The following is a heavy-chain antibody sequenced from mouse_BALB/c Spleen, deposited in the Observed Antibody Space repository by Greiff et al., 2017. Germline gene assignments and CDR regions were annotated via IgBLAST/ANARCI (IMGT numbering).Heavy chain of an antibody. V-gene: IGHV5-6*02. CDR1: GFTFSSYG. J-gene: IGHJ1*01. CDR2: ISSGGSYT. CDR3: ARTPLPYWYFDV. Sequence: DVKLVESGGDLVKPGGSLKLSCAASGFTFSSYGMSWVRQTPDKRLEWVATISSGGSYTYYPDSVKGRFTISRDNAKNTLYLQMSSLKSEDTAMYYCARTPLPYWYFDVWGAGTTVTVSS.